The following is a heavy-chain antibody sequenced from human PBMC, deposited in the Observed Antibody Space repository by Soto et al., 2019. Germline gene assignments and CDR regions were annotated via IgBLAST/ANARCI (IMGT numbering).Heavy chain of an antibody. Sequence: SETLSLTCAVYGGSFSGYYWSWIRLPPGKGLEWIGEINHSGSTNYNPSLKSRVTISVDTSKNQFSLKLSSVTAADTAVYYCARARGYCSGGSCYPPYYYYYGMDVWGQGTTVTVSS. CDR2: INHSGST. CDR3: ARARGYCSGGSCYPPYYYYYGMDV. D-gene: IGHD2-15*01. CDR1: GGSFSGYY. J-gene: IGHJ6*02. V-gene: IGHV4-34*01.